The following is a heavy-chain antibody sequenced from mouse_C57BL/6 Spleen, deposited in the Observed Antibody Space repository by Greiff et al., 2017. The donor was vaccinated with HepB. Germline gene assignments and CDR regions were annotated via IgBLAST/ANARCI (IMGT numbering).Heavy chain of an antibody. CDR1: GYTFTSYW. CDR2: IDPSDSYT. V-gene: IGHV1-69*01. CDR3: AKRGGHYYAMDY. Sequence: VQLQQSGAELVMPGASVKLSCKASGYTFTSYWMHWVKQRPGQGLEWIGEIDPSDSYTNYNQKFKGKSTLTVDPSSSTAYMQLSSLTSEDSAVYYCAKRGGHYYAMDYWGQGTSVTVSS. J-gene: IGHJ4*01. D-gene: IGHD1-1*02.